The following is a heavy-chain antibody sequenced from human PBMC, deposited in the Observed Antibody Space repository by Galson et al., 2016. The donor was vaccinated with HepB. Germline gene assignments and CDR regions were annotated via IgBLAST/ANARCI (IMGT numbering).Heavy chain of an antibody. D-gene: IGHD5-24*01. CDR3: ARDPGYITAAPFFDY. CDR1: GFTFRNYA. Sequence: SLRLSCAASGFTFRNYAMNWVRQAPGKGLEWVSYISTTGSNTYYADPVKGRFTISRDNAKNSLYVQMNSLRVEDTAVYYCARDPGYITAAPFFDYWGQGTLVTVSS. V-gene: IGHV3-48*03. J-gene: IGHJ4*02. CDR2: ISTTGSNT.